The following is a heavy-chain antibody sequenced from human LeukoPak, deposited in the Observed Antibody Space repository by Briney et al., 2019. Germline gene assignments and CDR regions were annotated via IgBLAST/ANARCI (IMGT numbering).Heavy chain of an antibody. Sequence: PGRSLRLSCAASGFTFSSYGMHWVRQAPGKGLEWVAVISYDGSNKYYADSVKGRFTISRANSKNTLYLQMNSLRAEDTAVYYCAKDLPPYGDPDYWGQGTLVTVSS. CDR3: AKDLPPYGDPDY. D-gene: IGHD4-17*01. CDR1: GFTFSSYG. V-gene: IGHV3-30*18. CDR2: ISYDGSNK. J-gene: IGHJ4*02.